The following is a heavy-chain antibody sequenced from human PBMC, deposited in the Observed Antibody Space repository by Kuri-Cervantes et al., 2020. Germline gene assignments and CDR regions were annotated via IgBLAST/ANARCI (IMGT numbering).Heavy chain of an antibody. Sequence: GGSLRLSCAASGFTFSSYAMHWVRQAPGKGLEWVAVISYDGNNKDYVDSVKGRFTISRDNSKSTLFLQMSSLRAEDTAVYYCARDAVDAFDIWGQGTMVTVSS. CDR1: GFTFSSYA. CDR3: ARDAVDAFDI. J-gene: IGHJ3*02. V-gene: IGHV3-30-3*01. CDR2: ISYDGNNK. D-gene: IGHD4-17*01.